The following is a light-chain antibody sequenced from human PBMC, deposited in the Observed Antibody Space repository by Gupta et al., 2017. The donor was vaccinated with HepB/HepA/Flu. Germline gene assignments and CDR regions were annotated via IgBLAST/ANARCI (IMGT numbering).Light chain of an antibody. J-gene: IGKJ5*01. V-gene: IGKV2-30*01. CDR1: ESLVYSDGVTY. CDR3: LQGTHWPPTT. Sequence: DVVMTQSPLSLSVTLGQPASISCWSSESLVYSDGVTYLNWFHQRPGQSPRRLLYEVSTRDSGVPDRFSGRGSGTDFTMKISRVEAADVGIYYCLQGTHWPPTTFGQGTRLEIK. CDR2: EVS.